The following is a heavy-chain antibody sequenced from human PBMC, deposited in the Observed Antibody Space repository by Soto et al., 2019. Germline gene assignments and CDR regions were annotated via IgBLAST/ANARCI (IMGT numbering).Heavy chain of an antibody. V-gene: IGHV4-61*03. Sequence: QVQLQESGPGLVQPSETLALTCTVSGDSLSMGSFYWSWIRQSPGKGLEWIGHIYDSGTTNYNPSLMGRVTISQDTYMNRFSLTLTSVTAADTAVYYCARRFTFVYFQPWGQGTLVAVSS. CDR2: IYDSGTT. CDR1: GDSLSMGSFY. J-gene: IGHJ1*01. CDR3: ARRFTFVYFQP. D-gene: IGHD3-10*01.